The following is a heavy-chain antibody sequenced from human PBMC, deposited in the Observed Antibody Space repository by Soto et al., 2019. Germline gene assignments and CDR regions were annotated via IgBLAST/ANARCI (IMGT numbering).Heavy chain of an antibody. D-gene: IGHD2-15*01. CDR2: IWYDGSNK. CDR3: ARAQKRGYCSGGSCYSGGMDV. Sequence: GGSLRLSCAASGFTFSSYGMHWVRQAPGRGLEWVAVIWYDGSNKYYADSVKGRFTISRDNSKNTLYLQMNSLRAEDTAVYYCARAQKRGYCSGGSCYSGGMDVWGQGTTVTVSS. J-gene: IGHJ6*02. V-gene: IGHV3-33*01. CDR1: GFTFSSYG.